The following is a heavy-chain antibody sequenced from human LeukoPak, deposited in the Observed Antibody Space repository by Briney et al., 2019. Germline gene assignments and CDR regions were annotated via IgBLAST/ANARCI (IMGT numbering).Heavy chain of an antibody. Sequence: PSETLSLTCTVSGVSISSSNSYWGWIRQPPGKGLEWIGSIYYTGNTYYNASLKSRVTISIDTPKNKFSLKLSSVTAADTAVYYCARLNSPGWFDPWGQGTLVTVSS. CDR2: IYYTGNT. CDR1: GVSISSSNSY. CDR3: ARLNSPGWFDP. J-gene: IGHJ5*02. V-gene: IGHV4-39*01.